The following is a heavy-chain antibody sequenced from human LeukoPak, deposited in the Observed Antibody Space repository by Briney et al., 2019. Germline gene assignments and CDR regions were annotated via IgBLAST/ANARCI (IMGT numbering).Heavy chain of an antibody. CDR2: ISWNSVNI. J-gene: IGHJ4*02. CDR1: GFTLDDYA. Sequence: GRSLRLSCAASGFTLDDYAMHWVRQAPGKGLEWVSGISWNSVNIVYADSVKGRFTISRDNAKNSLYLQMNSLRAEDMALYYCAKGTMIVVAVGDYFDYWGQGTLVTVSS. CDR3: AKGTMIVVAVGDYFDY. V-gene: IGHV3-9*03. D-gene: IGHD3-22*01.